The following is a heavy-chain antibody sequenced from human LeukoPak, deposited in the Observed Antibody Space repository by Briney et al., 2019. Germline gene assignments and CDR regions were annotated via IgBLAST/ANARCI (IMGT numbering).Heavy chain of an antibody. CDR3: ARGGRDGYNYYFDY. V-gene: IGHV4-59*01. CDR1: GGSISSYY. D-gene: IGHD5-24*01. J-gene: IGHJ4*02. CDR2: IYYSVST. Sequence: SETLSLTCTVSGGSISSYYWSWIRQPPGKGLEWIVYIYYSVSTNYNPSLKSRVTISVDTSKNQFSLKLSSVTAADTAVYYCARGGRDGYNYYFDYWGQGTLVTVSS.